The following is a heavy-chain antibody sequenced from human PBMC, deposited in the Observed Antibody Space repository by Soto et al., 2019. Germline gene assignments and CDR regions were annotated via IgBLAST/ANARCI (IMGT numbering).Heavy chain of an antibody. CDR1: GFTFSSYG. CDR3: ARDREQYYYYYYYMDV. CDR2: ISYDGSNK. V-gene: IGHV3-30*03. D-gene: IGHD1-1*01. J-gene: IGHJ6*03. Sequence: PGGSLRLSCAASGFTFSSYGMHWVRQAPGKGLEWVAVISYDGSNKYYADSVKGRFTISRDNSKNTLYLQMNSLRAEDTAVYYCARDREQYYYYYYYMDVWGKGTTVTVSS.